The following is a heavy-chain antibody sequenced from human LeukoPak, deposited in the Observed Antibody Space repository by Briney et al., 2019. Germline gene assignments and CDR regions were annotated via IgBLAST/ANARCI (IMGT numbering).Heavy chain of an antibody. CDR2: IGASGSTT. V-gene: IGHV3-23*01. CDR1: GFTFTDYA. CDR3: AKARTPYNSGFDY. J-gene: IGHJ4*02. D-gene: IGHD6-19*01. Sequence: PGGSLRLSCAASGFTFTDYAMGWVRQAPGQGLEWASTIGASGSTTYYADSVRGRFTISRDNSKNTLSLQMSSLRAEDTAVYYCAKARTPYNSGFDYWGQGTLVAVSS.